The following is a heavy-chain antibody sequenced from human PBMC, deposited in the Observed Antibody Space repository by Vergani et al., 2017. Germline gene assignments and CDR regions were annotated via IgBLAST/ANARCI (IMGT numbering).Heavy chain of an antibody. V-gene: IGHV4-61*02. CDR2: IYTSGST. Sequence: QVQLQESGPGLVKPSQTLSLTCTVSGGSISSGSYYWSWIRQPAGKGLEWIGRIYTSGSTNYNPSLKSRVTISVDTSKNQFSLKLSSVTAADTAVYYCARENYYDSSGYYWGYYYYGMDVWGQGP. CDR1: GGSISSGSYY. D-gene: IGHD3-22*01. CDR3: ARENYYDSSGYYWGYYYYGMDV. J-gene: IGHJ6*02.